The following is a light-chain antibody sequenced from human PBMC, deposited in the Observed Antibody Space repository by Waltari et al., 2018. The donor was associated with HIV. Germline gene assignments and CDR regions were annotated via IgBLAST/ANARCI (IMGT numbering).Light chain of an antibody. CDR3: QQYENWPPIT. V-gene: IGKV3-15*01. J-gene: IGKJ5*01. CDR2: GAS. Sequence: IVMTQSPPTLSVSPGERVTLSCRASQSVNYNLAWYQQKPGQAPRLLIYGASGRAAGIPSRFSGSGSVTEFTLTISSLQSEDFAVYYCQQYENWPPITFGQGTRLEIK. CDR1: QSVNYN.